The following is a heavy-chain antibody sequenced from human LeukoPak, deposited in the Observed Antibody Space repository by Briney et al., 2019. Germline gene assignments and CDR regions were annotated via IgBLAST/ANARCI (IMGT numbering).Heavy chain of an antibody. V-gene: IGHV3-53*01. D-gene: IGHD3-22*01. CDR2: IYSGGST. J-gene: IGHJ4*02. Sequence: PGGSLRLSCAASGFTVSSNYMSWVRQAPGKGLEWVSVIYSGGSTYYADSVKGRFTISRDNPKNTLYLQMNSLRAEDTAVYYCARERYYYDSSGYYCVRYFDYWGQGTLVTVSS. CDR1: GFTVSSNY. CDR3: ARERYYYDSSGYYCVRYFDY.